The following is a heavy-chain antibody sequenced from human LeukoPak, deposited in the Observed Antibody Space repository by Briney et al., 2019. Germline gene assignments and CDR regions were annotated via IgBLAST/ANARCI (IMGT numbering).Heavy chain of an antibody. D-gene: IGHD4-23*01. CDR1: GYTFTGYY. Sequence: GASVTVSCKASGYTFTGYYMHWVRQAPGQGLEWMGWINPNSGGTNYAQKFQGRVTMNRDTSISTAYMELSRLRSDDTAVYYCGRGLSNYGGPNMSGYDYGMDVWGQGTTVTVSS. V-gene: IGHV1-2*02. CDR2: INPNSGGT. CDR3: GRGLSNYGGPNMSGYDYGMDV. J-gene: IGHJ6*02.